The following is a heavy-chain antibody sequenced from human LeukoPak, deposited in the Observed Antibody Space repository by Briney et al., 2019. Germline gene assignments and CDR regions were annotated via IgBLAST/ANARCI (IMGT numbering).Heavy chain of an antibody. Sequence: GGALRLSCAASGFTFSSYSMNWVRQAAGKGLGGVASISSRSSYIYYADSVKGRFTISRDNSKNTLYLQMNSLRVDDTAIYYCALRGVHTIVVSDFDYWGQGTLVTVSS. D-gene: IGHD2-21*01. V-gene: IGHV3-21*04. CDR1: GFTFSSYS. CDR2: ISSRSSYI. CDR3: ALRGVHTIVVSDFDY. J-gene: IGHJ4*02.